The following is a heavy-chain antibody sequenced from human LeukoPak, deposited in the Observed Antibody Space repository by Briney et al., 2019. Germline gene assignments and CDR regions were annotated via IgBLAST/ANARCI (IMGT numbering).Heavy chain of an antibody. J-gene: IGHJ5*02. V-gene: IGHV4-34*01. D-gene: IGHD2-2*01. Sequence: SETLSLTCAVYGGSFSGYYWSWIRQPPGKGLEWIGEINHSGSTNYNPSLKSRVTISVDTSKNQFSLKLSSVTAADTAVYYCARAWDIVVVPAANFSNYFNSAGFDPWGQGTLVTVSS. CDR2: INHSGST. CDR3: ARAWDIVVVPAANFSNYFNSAGFDP. CDR1: GGSFSGYY.